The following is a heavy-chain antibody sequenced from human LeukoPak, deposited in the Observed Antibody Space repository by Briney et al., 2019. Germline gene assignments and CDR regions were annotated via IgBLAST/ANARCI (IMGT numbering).Heavy chain of an antibody. D-gene: IGHD2-2*01. J-gene: IGHJ4*02. CDR3: ARDIVVIPAANGIDY. CDR2: INPSGGST. Sequence: ASVKVSCKASGYTFTSYYMHWVRQAPGQGLGWMGIINPSGGSTSYAQKFQGRVTMTRDTSTTTVYMELSSLRSEDTAVYYCARDIVVIPAANGIDYWGQGALVTVSS. CDR1: GYTFTSYY. V-gene: IGHV1-46*01.